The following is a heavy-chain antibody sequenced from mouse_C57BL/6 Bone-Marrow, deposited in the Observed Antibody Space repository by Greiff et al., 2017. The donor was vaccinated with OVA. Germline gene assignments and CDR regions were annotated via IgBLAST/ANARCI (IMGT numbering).Heavy chain of an antibody. V-gene: IGHV1-81*01. J-gene: IGHJ2*01. D-gene: IGHD2-3*01. CDR1: GYTFTSYG. CDR3: ARFNDLYYFDY. Sequence: QVQLKESGAELARPGASVKLSCKASGYTFTSYGISWVKRGTGQGLEWIGEIYPRSGNTYYNEKFKGKATLTADKSSSTAYMELRSLTSEDSAVYFCARFNDLYYFDYWGQGTTLTVSS. CDR2: IYPRSGNT.